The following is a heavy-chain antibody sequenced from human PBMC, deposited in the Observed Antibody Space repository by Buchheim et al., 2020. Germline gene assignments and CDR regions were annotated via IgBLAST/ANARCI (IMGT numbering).Heavy chain of an antibody. CDR3: ARGGYCSGGSCYSFENWFDP. CDR1: GGSFSGYY. J-gene: IGHJ5*02. Sequence: QVQLQQWGAGLLKPSETLSLTCAVYGGSFSGYYWSWIRQPPGKGLEWIGEINHSGSTNYNPSLKSRVPISVDTSKNQFSLKLSSVTAADTAVYYCARGGYCSGGSCYSFENWFDPWGQGTL. V-gene: IGHV4-34*01. CDR2: INHSGST. D-gene: IGHD2-15*01.